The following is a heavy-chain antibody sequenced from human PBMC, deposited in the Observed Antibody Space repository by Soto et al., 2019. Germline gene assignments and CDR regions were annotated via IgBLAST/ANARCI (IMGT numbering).Heavy chain of an antibody. CDR3: AGDLSTGYDSYYSDY. CDR1: GYLISSGYY. CDR2: IDYSGRT. D-gene: IGHD3-22*01. J-gene: IGHJ4*02. Sequence: SETLSLTSSVSGYLISSGYYWGWIRQTPGKGLEWLGSIDYSGRTYYNPSLKSRVSTSVDLSKNQFSLNLRSVTAADTAVYFCAGDLSTGYDSYYSDYWGQVSLVTVSS. V-gene: IGHV4-38-2*02.